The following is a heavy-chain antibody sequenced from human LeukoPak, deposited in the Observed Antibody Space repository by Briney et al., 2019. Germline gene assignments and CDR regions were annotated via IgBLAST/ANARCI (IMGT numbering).Heavy chain of an antibody. Sequence: PSETLSLTCTVSGYSISSPYYWGWIRQPPGKGLEWIGSIYQSGRTSYNPSLKIRVTISLDTSNNQISLNLSSVTAADTAVYYCARDPTSAVAAAHWGQGTLVTVSS. CDR2: IYQSGRT. D-gene: IGHD6-13*01. CDR3: ARDPTSAVAAAH. J-gene: IGHJ4*02. CDR1: GYSISSPYY. V-gene: IGHV4-38-2*02.